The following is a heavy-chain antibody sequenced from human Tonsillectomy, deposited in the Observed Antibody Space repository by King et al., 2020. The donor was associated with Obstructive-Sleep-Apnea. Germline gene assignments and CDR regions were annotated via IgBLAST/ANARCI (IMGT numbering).Heavy chain of an antibody. V-gene: IGHV1-2*02. J-gene: IGHJ4*02. CDR3: ARDISADESTWPAY. CDR2: ISPNSGAT. Sequence: VQLVESGAEVKKPGASVKVSCKASGYTFTGYYIHWVRQAPGQGLEWMGWISPNSGATKYAQKFQDRVTMTRDTSISTAYMDLSRLKSDDTAIYYCARDISADESTWPAYWGQGTLVTVSS. CDR1: GYTFTGYY. D-gene: IGHD1-14*01.